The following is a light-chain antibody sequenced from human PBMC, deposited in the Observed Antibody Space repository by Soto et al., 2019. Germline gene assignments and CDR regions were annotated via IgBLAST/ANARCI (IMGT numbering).Light chain of an antibody. CDR3: QQYNKWPLS. CDR2: DAS. Sequence: EIVMTQSPDTLSVSPGERATRSCRASQNVRGNLAWYQQKPGQAPRLLIYDASTGATDIPDRFSGSGSGTEFTLTISSLQSEDFAVYYCQQYNKWPLSFGGGTKVELK. V-gene: IGKV3-15*01. CDR1: QNVRGN. J-gene: IGKJ4*01.